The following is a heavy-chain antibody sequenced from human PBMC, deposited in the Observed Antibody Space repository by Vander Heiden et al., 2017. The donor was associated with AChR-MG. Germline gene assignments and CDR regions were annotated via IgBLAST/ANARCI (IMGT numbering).Heavy chain of an antibody. Sequence: QLQLQESGPGLVKPSETLSLTCTVSGGSISSSSYYWGWIRQPPGKGLEWIGSIYYSGSTYDNPSLKSRVTISVDTSKNQFSLKLSYVTAADTAVYYCARQSTSIQLWLSWGQGNLVTVSS. CDR1: GGSISSSSYY. V-gene: IGHV4-39*01. J-gene: IGHJ4*02. D-gene: IGHD5-18*01. CDR3: ARQSTSIQLWLS. CDR2: IYYSGST.